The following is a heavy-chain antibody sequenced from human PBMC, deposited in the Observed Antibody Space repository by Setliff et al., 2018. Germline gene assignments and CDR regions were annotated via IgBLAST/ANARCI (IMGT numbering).Heavy chain of an antibody. Sequence: PSETLSLTCTVSNGSVSTTSHYWGWVRQPPGKGLEWIGSVYYSGYTYYSPSLESRVAISVDTPRNQFSLRLNSVTAADTAVYFCARDRTIFGVDNFYFYMDVWGRGTTVTVSS. J-gene: IGHJ6*03. V-gene: IGHV4-39*07. CDR3: ARDRTIFGVDNFYFYMDV. CDR1: NGSVSTTSHY. CDR2: VYYSGYT. D-gene: IGHD3-3*01.